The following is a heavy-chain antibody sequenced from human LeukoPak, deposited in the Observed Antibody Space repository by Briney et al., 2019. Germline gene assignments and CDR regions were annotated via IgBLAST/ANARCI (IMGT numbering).Heavy chain of an antibody. CDR3: ARGRSYYPFGY. V-gene: IGHV4-34*01. CDR2: INHSGST. D-gene: IGHD3-10*01. J-gene: IGHJ4*02. Sequence: PSETLSLTCAVYGGSFSGYYWSWIRQPPGKGLEWIGEINHSGSTNYNPSLKSRVTISVDTSKNQFSLKLSSVTAADTAVYYCARGRSYYPFGYWGQGTLVTVSS. CDR1: GGSFSGYY.